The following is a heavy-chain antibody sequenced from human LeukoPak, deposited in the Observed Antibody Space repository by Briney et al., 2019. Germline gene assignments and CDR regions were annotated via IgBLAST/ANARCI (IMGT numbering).Heavy chain of an antibody. D-gene: IGHD5-12*01. J-gene: IGHJ4*02. CDR1: GGSISTCY. V-gene: IGHV4-59*01. Sequence: PSETLSLTCTLSGGSISTCYWSWIRQPPGKGLEWIGYIYHSGSTNYNPSLKSRVTISADTSKNQFSLKLSSVTAADTAVYYCARGGGYASPIGYWGQGALVTVSS. CDR3: ARGGGYASPIGY. CDR2: IYHSGST.